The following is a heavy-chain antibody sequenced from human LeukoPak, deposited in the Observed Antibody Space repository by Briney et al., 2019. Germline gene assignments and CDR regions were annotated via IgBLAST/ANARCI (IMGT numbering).Heavy chain of an antibody. Sequence: PGGSLRLSCAASGFTFSSYGMHWVRQAPGKGLEWVAVISYDGSNKYYADSVKGRFTISRDNSKNTLYLQMNSLRAEDTAVYYCARSTGVVLKNYWGQGTLVTVSS. D-gene: IGHD3-3*01. V-gene: IGHV3-30*03. J-gene: IGHJ4*02. CDR3: ARSTGVVLKNY. CDR1: GFTFSSYG. CDR2: ISYDGSNK.